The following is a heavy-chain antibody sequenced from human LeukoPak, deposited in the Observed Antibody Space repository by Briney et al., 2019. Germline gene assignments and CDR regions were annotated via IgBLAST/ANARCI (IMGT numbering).Heavy chain of an antibody. CDR1: GYTFTGYY. D-gene: IGHD3-3*01. CDR2: INPNSGGT. J-gene: IGHJ2*01. CDR3: ARVLDYDFWSGPSRYFDL. Sequence: ASVKVSCKASGYTFTGYYMHWVRQAPGQGLEWMGWINPNSGGTNYAQKFQGRVTMTRDTSIGTAYMELSRLRSDDTAVYYCARVLDYDFWSGPSRYFDLWGRGTLVTVSS. V-gene: IGHV1-2*02.